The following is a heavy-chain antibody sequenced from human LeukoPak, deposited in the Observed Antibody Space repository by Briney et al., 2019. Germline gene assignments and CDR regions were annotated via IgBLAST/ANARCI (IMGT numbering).Heavy chain of an antibody. CDR3: ARGAYDSSGYYHY. CDR1: GFTFSSYG. D-gene: IGHD3-22*01. Sequence: GGSLRLSCAASGFTFSSYGMHWFRQAPGKGLEWVAVIWYDGSNKYYADSVKGRFTISRDNSKNTLYLQMNSLRAEDTAVYYCARGAYDSSGYYHYWGQGTLVTVSS. J-gene: IGHJ4*02. CDR2: IWYDGSNK. V-gene: IGHV3-33*01.